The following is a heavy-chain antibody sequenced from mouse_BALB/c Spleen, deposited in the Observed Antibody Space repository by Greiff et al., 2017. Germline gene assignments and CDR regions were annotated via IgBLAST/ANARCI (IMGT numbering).Heavy chain of an antibody. Sequence: EVHLVESGGGLVKPGGSLKLSCAASGFTFSDYYMYWVRQTPEKRLEWVATISDGGSYTYYPDSVKGRFTISRDNAKNNLYLQMSSLKSEDTAMYYCARGGDYDERFAYWGQGTLVTVSA. J-gene: IGHJ3*01. CDR2: ISDGGSYT. CDR3: ARGGDYDERFAY. V-gene: IGHV5-4*02. CDR1: GFTFSDYY. D-gene: IGHD2-4*01.